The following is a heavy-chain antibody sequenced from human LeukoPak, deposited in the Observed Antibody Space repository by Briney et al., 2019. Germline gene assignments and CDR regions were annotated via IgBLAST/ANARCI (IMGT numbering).Heavy chain of an antibody. D-gene: IGHD4-11*01. V-gene: IGHV3-23*01. J-gene: IGHJ4*02. CDR2: ISGGGGGT. CDR1: GFIFSNYA. Sequence: GGSLRLSCAASGFIFSNYAMSWVRQAPGKGPEWVSGISGGGGGTYYADSVKGRFTISRTNSKNTLYLQMKSLRVDDTAVYYCAKSVEHSNYRKFHDWGQGTLVTVSS. CDR3: AKSVEHSNYRKFHD.